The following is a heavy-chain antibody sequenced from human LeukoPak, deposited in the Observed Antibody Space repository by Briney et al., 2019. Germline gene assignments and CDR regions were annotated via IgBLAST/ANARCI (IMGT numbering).Heavy chain of an antibody. CDR3: ARGRRSRLRYFDWLTSAFGI. CDR2: INHSGST. Sequence: KPSETLSLTCAVYGGSFSGYYWSWIRQPPGKGLEWIGEINHSGSTNYNPSLKSRVTISVDTSKNQFSLKLSSVTAADTAMYYCARGRRSRLRYFDWLTSAFGIWGQGTMVTVSS. D-gene: IGHD3-9*01. V-gene: IGHV4-34*01. J-gene: IGHJ3*02. CDR1: GGSFSGYY.